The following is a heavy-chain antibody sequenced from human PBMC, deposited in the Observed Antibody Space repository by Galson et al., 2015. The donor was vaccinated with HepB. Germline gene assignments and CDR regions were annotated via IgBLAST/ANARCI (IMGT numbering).Heavy chain of an antibody. Sequence: SLRLSCAASGFTFSDYYMSWIRQAPGKGLEWVSYISSSSSYTNYADSVKGRFTISRDNAKNSLYLQMNSLRAEDTAVYYCARGAAMDYFDYWGQGTLVTVSS. CDR1: GFTFSDYY. V-gene: IGHV3-11*05. J-gene: IGHJ4*02. CDR2: ISSSSSYT. D-gene: IGHD2-2*01. CDR3: ARGAAMDYFDY.